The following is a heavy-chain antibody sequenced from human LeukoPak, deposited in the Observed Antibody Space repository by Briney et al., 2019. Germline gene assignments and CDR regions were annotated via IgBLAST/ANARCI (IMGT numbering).Heavy chain of an antibody. CDR3: ASGGGWVFFN. CDR1: GFPFNTYA. CDR2: ISGSGGST. V-gene: IGHV3-23*01. Sequence: GGSLRLSCAASGFPFNTYAMSWVRQAPGKGLEWVSAISGSGGSTFYADSVKGRFTISRDNSKNTLHLQMNSLRAEDTAVYYCASGGGWVFFNWGRGTLVTVSS. D-gene: IGHD6-19*01. J-gene: IGHJ4*02.